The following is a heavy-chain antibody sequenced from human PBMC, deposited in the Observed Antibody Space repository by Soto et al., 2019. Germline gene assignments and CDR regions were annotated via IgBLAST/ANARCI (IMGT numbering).Heavy chain of an antibody. D-gene: IGHD3-10*02. V-gene: IGHV4-39*01. CDR3: ARHVRPSTTPRRDWFDP. Sequence: PSETLSLTCTVSSGSISSSSYYWGWIRQPPGKGLEWIGSIYYSGDTYHNPSLKSRVTMSVDTSMNQFALRLTSVTAADTAVYYCARHVRPSTTPRRDWFDPWGQGTLVTV. CDR1: SGSISSSSYY. J-gene: IGHJ5*02. CDR2: IYYSGDT.